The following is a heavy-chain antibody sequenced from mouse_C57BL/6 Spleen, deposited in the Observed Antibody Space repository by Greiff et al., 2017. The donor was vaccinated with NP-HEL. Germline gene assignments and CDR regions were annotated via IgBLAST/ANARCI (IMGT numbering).Heavy chain of an antibody. D-gene: IGHD4-1*02. J-gene: IGHJ2*01. CDR2: ILPGSGSI. V-gene: IGHV1-9*01. Sequence: LMKPGASVKLSCTATGYSFTGYWLEWVKQRPGHGLEWIGEILPGSGSINYNEKFKGKATFTADTSSTTAYMQLSNLTTEDSAIYACARPTGGRGAWDYWGQGTTLTVSS. CDR1: GYSFTGYW. CDR3: ARPTGGRGAWDY.